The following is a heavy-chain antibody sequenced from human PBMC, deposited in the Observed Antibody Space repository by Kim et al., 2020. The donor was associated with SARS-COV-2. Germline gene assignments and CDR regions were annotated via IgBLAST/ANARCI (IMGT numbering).Heavy chain of an antibody. V-gene: IGHV3-9*01. D-gene: IGHD2-2*01. CDR3: VKGYCSSSSCSDNY. CDR2: IGRNSGNI. Sequence: GGSLRLSCAASGFTFDDYGMSWVRQAPGKGLEWVSGIGRNSGNIAYADSVRGRFFISRDNAKNSLYLQMNSLRAEDTALYYCVKGYCSSSSCSDNYWGQGTLVSVSS. J-gene: IGHJ4*02. CDR1: GFTFDDYG.